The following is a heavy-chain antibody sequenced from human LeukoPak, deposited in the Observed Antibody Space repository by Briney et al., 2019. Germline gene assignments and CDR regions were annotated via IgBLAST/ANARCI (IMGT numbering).Heavy chain of an antibody. Sequence: NPSETLSLTCTVSGGSIISYYWSWIRQPPGKGLEWIGYIYYSGSTNYNPSLKSRVTISVDTSKNQFSLKLSSVTAADTAVYYCATDSGSYYNVRGIAAFDIWGQGTMVTVSS. D-gene: IGHD3-10*01. V-gene: IGHV4-59*12. CDR2: IYYSGST. CDR3: ATDSGSYYNVRGIAAFDI. CDR1: GGSIISYY. J-gene: IGHJ3*02.